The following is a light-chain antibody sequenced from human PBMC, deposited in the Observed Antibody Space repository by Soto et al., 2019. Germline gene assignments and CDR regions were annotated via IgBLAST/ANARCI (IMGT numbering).Light chain of an antibody. CDR2: DNN. Sequence: QAVVTQPPSVSAAPGQKVTISCSGSSSNIGNNYVSWYQQLPGTAPKLLIYDNNKRPSGIPDRFSGSKSGTSATLGITGLQTGDEADYYCGTWDSSLSAAFFGGGTKLTVL. J-gene: IGLJ2*01. V-gene: IGLV1-51*01. CDR1: SSNIGNNY. CDR3: GTWDSSLSAAF.